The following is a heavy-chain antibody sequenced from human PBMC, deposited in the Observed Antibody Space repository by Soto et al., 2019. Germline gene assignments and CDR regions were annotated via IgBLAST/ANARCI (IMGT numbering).Heavy chain of an antibody. Sequence: SVKVSCKASGGTFSSYTISWVRQAPGQGLEWMGRIIPILGIANYAQKFQGRVTITADKSTSTAYMELSSLRSEDTAVYYCARDLGSNWFDPWGQGTLVTVSS. CDR2: IIPILGIA. D-gene: IGHD3-16*01. CDR3: ARDLGSNWFDP. J-gene: IGHJ5*02. V-gene: IGHV1-69*04. CDR1: GGTFSSYT.